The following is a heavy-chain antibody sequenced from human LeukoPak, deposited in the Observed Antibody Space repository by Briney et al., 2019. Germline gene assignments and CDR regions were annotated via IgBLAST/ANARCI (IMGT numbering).Heavy chain of an antibody. CDR2: IYSGGST. CDR3: AREGAYGDYDDAFDI. J-gene: IGHJ3*02. D-gene: IGHD4-17*01. Sequence: GGSLRLSCAASGFTVSSNYMSWVRQAPGKGLEWVSVIYSGGSTYYADSVKGRFTISRDNSKNTLYLQMNSLRAEDTAVYYCAREGAYGDYDDAFDIWGQGTMVTVSS. V-gene: IGHV3-66*01. CDR1: GFTVSSNY.